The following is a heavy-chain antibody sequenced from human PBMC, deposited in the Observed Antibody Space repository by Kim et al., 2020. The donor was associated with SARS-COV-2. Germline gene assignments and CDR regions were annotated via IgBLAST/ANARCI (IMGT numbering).Heavy chain of an antibody. V-gene: IGHV3-74*01. D-gene: IGHD6-19*01. J-gene: IGHJ4*02. CDR1: GFTFSSSW. Sequence: GGSLRLSCAASGFTFSSSWMHWVRQGPGTGLVWVSRINSEGSGTTYADSVKGRFTISRDNAKNTLYLQMNSLRTEDTAVYYCARETREVAGTPDYFDNWGQGILVTVSS. CDR2: INSEGSGT. CDR3: ARETREVAGTPDYFDN.